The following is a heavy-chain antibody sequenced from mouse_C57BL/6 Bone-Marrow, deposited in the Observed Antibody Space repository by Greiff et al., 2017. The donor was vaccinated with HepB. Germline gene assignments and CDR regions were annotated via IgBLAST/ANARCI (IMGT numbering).Heavy chain of an antibody. CDR3: ARRYPYFDV. CDR2: IYPGSGST. CDR1: GYTFTSYW. V-gene: IGHV1-55*01. Sequence: QVQLKQSGAELVKPGASVKMSCKASGYTFTSYWITWVKQRPGQGLEWIGDIYPGSGSTNYNEKFKSKATLTVDTSSSTAYMQLSSLTSEDSAVYYCARRYPYFDVWGTGTTVTVSS. D-gene: IGHD1-1*01. J-gene: IGHJ1*03.